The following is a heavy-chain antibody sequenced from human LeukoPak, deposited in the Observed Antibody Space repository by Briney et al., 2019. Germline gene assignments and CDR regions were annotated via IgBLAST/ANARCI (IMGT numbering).Heavy chain of an antibody. CDR3: ARVPDTVRASRFSSHNWFDP. J-gene: IGHJ5*02. Sequence: GESLKISCKGSGYSFTSYWIGWERQMPGKGLEWMGIIYPGDSDTRYSPSFQGQVTISADKSISTAYLQWSSLKASDTAMYYCARVPDTVRASRFSSHNWFDPWGQGTLVTVSS. V-gene: IGHV5-51*01. CDR1: GYSFTSYW. D-gene: IGHD2-2*01. CDR2: IYPGDSDT.